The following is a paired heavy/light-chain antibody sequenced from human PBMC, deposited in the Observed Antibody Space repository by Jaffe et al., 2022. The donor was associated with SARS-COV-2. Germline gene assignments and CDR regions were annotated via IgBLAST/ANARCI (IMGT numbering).Heavy chain of an antibody. Sequence: QVQLQESGPRLVKPSETLSLICTVSGGSIENYYWTWIRQSPGRGLEWIGHIHFSGSSYYNPSLRSRVSLSVDTATNHFFLNLTSVTAADTAIYFCARGGLSSRLPERAFETWGQGTMVTISS. CDR1: GGSIENYY. CDR2: IHFSGSS. CDR3: ARGGLSSRLPERAFET. J-gene: IGHJ3*02. V-gene: IGHV4-59*01. D-gene: IGHD5-12*01.
Light chain of an antibody. J-gene: IGKJ2*03. CDR1: QSIGTY. Sequence: DIQMTQSPSSLSASVGDRVTINCRTSQSIGTYLNWYQHKPGRAPELLIFAASNLQSGVPSRFSGSGSGTDFTLTISGLQPEDFATYYCQQSYSAPLSFGQGTKLEIK. CDR2: AAS. CDR3: QQSYSAPLS. V-gene: IGKV1-39*01.